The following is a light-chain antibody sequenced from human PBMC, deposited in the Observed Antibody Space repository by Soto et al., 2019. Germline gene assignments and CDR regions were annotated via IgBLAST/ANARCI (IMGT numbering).Light chain of an antibody. J-gene: IGLJ1*01. CDR2: DDD. Sequence: QSVLTQPPSVSAAPGQKVTISCSGSSSNIGGNSVSWYQQFPGTAPKLLIYDDDKRPSGIPDRFSGSKSGTSATLGITGFQTGDEADYCCGSWDSSLSAYVFATGTKVTVL. V-gene: IGLV1-51*01. CDR1: SSNIGGNS. CDR3: GSWDSSLSAYV.